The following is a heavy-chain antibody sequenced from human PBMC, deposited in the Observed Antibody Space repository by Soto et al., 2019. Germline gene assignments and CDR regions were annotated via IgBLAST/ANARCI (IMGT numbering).Heavy chain of an antibody. J-gene: IGHJ4*02. CDR2: INPNSGDT. V-gene: IGHV1-2*02. Sequence: ASVQVSCKSSGYAFTGYYIHWVRQAPGQGLEWMGWINPNSGDTNYAQKFQGRVTMTRDTSFITAYMELSSLRSDDTAVYYCATRYSYVHFWGQGTLVTVSS. CDR3: ATRYSYVHF. CDR1: GYAFTGYY. D-gene: IGHD5-18*01.